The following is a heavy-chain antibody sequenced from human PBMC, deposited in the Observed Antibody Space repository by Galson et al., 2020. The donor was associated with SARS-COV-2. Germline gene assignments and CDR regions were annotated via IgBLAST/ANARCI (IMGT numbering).Heavy chain of an antibody. D-gene: IGHD6-13*01. J-gene: IGHJ4*02. V-gene: IGHV4-39*02. CDR1: GGSISTSNSY. Sequence: SETLSLTCTVSGGSISTSNSYWGWIRQPPRKGLEWIGSIDYSGSTLYNSSLRSRVTISVDTSKNQFSLRLRSVTAADTAVYYCARDGSGSSWLPDSGGQGTLVTVSS. CDR3: ARDGSGSSWLPDS. CDR2: IDYSGST.